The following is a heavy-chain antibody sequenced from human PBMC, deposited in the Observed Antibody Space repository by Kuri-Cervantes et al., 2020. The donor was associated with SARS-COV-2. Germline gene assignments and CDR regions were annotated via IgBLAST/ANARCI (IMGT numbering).Heavy chain of an antibody. D-gene: IGHD4-11*01. CDR1: GGTFSSYA. Sequence: SVKVSCKASGGTFSSYAISWVRQAPGQGLEWMGGIIPIFGTANYAQEFQGRVTITADKSTSTAYMELSSLRSEDTAVYYCATHGDPSAYSNYGAARWYYGMDVWGQGTTVTVSS. CDR3: ATHGDPSAYSNYGAARWYYGMDV. CDR2: IIPIFGTA. V-gene: IGHV1-69*06. J-gene: IGHJ6*02.